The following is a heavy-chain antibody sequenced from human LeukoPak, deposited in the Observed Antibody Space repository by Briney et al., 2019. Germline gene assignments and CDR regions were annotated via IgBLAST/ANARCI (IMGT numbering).Heavy chain of an antibody. Sequence: GGSLRLSCPASGFTFSSYSMNWVRQAPGKGLEWVSSISSSSSYIYYADSVKGRFTISRDNAKNSLYLQMNSLRAEDTAVYYCARDGYSYGPGAFDYWGQGTLVTVSS. CDR1: GFTFSSYS. D-gene: IGHD5-18*01. CDR3: ARDGYSYGPGAFDY. V-gene: IGHV3-21*01. CDR2: ISSSSSYI. J-gene: IGHJ4*02.